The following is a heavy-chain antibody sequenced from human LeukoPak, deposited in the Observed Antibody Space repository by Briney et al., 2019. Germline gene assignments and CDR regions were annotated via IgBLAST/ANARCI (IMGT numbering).Heavy chain of an antibody. CDR1: GGSISSYY. CDR3: ARGSGYDRYYYYYGMDV. Sequence: SETLSLTCTVSGGSISSYYWVWLRQPPGKGLEWIGYIYYSGSTNYNPSLKSRVTISVDTSKNQFSLKLSSVTAADTAVYYCARGSGYDRYYYYYGMDVWGQGTTVTVSS. V-gene: IGHV4-59*08. CDR2: IYYSGST. D-gene: IGHD5-12*01. J-gene: IGHJ6*02.